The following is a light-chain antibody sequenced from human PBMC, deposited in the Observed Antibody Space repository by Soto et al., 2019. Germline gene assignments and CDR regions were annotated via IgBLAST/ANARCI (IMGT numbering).Light chain of an antibody. Sequence: EIVMTQSPATRSVSPGERATLSCRASQRVSSNLAWYQQKPGQAPRLLIYGASTRATGIPARFSGSGSGTEFTLTISSLQSEDFAVYYCQQYNNWPPGVGFGPGPKLDIK. V-gene: IGKV3-15*01. J-gene: IGKJ3*01. CDR2: GAS. CDR1: QRVSSN. CDR3: QQYNNWPPGVG.